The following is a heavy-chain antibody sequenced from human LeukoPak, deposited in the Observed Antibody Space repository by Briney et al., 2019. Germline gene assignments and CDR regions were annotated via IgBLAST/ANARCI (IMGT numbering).Heavy chain of an antibody. V-gene: IGHV4-59*08. Sequence: PSETLSLTCTVSGGSISSYYWSWIRQPPGKGLEWIGYIYYSGSTNYNPSLKSRVTISVDTSKNQFSLKRSSVTAADTAVYYCARLGSTVVWDYYYGMDVWGQGTTVTVSS. CDR2: IYYSGST. D-gene: IGHD4-23*01. J-gene: IGHJ6*02. CDR1: GGSISSYY. CDR3: ARLGSTVVWDYYYGMDV.